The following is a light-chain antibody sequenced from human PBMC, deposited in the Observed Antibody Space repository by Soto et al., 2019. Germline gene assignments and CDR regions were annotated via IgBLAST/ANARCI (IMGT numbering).Light chain of an antibody. V-gene: IGKV1-39*01. Sequence: DIQMTQSPSSLSASLGDRVSITCRASQTINSYLNWYQQKPGEAPNLLIYTASTLQGGVPSRFSGSESGTDFTLTISNLQPEDFATYYCQQGYGIPFTFGQGTRLESK. CDR1: QTINSY. J-gene: IGKJ5*01. CDR3: QQGYGIPFT. CDR2: TAS.